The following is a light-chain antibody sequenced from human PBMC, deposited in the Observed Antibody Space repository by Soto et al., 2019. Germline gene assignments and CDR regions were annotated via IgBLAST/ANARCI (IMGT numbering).Light chain of an antibody. CDR3: QQYHTYPPLT. V-gene: IGKV1-8*01. CDR2: AAS. Sequence: AIRMTQSPSSFSASTGDRVTITCRASQDISSYLAWYQQKPGKAPKVLIYAASTLQSGVPSRFSGSGSGTDFTLTISGLQSEDFATYYCQQYHTYPPLTFGGGTEVEIK. J-gene: IGKJ4*01. CDR1: QDISSY.